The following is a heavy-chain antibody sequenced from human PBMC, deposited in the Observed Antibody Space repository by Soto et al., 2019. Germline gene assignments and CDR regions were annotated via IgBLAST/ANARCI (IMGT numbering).Heavy chain of an antibody. J-gene: IGHJ6*04. V-gene: IGHV3-33*01. CDR3: ARDGQKAAGGYYYYYGMDV. D-gene: IGHD3-10*01. CDR2: IWYDGSNK. CDR1: GFTFSSYG. Sequence: PGGSLRLSCAASGFTFSSYGMHWVRQAPGKGLEWVAVIWYDGSNKYYADSVKGRFTISRDNSKNTLYLQMNSLRAEDTAVYYCARDGQKAAGGYYYYYGMDVWGKGTKATVSS.